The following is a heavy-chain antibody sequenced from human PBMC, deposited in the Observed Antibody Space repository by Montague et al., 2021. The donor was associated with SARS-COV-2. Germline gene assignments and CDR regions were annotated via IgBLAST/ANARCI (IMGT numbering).Heavy chain of an antibody. J-gene: IGHJ4*02. CDR3: ARGLDHNKGGDY. V-gene: IGHV4-34*01. Sequence: SETLSLTCAVYSGSLSAYYWGWIRQAPGKGLEWIGEINYSGDTYYNPSLTSRVTISMDTSESQFSLKMTSVTAADTAVYYCARGLDHNKGGDYWGQGILVIVSS. CDR1: SGSLSAYY. D-gene: IGHD3-16*01. CDR2: INYSGDT.